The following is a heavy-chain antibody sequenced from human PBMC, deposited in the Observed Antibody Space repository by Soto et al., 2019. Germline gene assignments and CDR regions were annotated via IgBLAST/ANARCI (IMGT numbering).Heavy chain of an antibody. Sequence: ASVKVSCKASGYTFTSYYMHWVRQAPGQGLEWMGIINPSGGSTSYAQKFQGRVTMTRDTSTSTVYVELSSLRSEDTAVYYCARDPSATVTNDYYYYYYMDVWGKGTTVTVSS. J-gene: IGHJ6*03. D-gene: IGHD4-17*01. CDR1: GYTFTSYY. CDR2: INPSGGST. V-gene: IGHV1-46*03. CDR3: ARDPSATVTNDYYYYYYMDV.